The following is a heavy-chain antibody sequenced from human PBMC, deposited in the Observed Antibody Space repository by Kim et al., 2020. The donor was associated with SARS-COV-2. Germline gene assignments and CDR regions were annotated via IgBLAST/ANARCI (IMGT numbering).Heavy chain of an antibody. CDR1: GYTFTSYY. J-gene: IGHJ6*02. Sequence: ASVKVSCKASGYTFTSYYMHWVRQAPGQGLEWMGIINPSGGSTSYAQKFQGRVTMTRDTSTSTVYMELSSLRSEDTAVYYCARGYGGNSGEVYYYYGMDVWGQGTTVTVSS. CDR2: INPSGGST. V-gene: IGHV1-46*01. CDR3: ARGYGGNSGEVYYYYGMDV. D-gene: IGHD2-21*02.